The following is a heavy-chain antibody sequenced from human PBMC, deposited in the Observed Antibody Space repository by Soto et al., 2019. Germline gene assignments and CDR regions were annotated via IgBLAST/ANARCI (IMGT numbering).Heavy chain of an antibody. Sequence: GGSLRLSCAASGFTFTSYAMTWVRQAPGKGLEWVSTISGSSGRTYYADSVKGRFTISRDNSKNTLYLQMNSLRAEDTAVFYCATRSTSIDYWGQETTVTVSS. CDR2: ISGSSGRT. CDR1: GFTFTSYA. J-gene: IGHJ4*03. V-gene: IGHV3-23*01. CDR3: ATRSTSIDY.